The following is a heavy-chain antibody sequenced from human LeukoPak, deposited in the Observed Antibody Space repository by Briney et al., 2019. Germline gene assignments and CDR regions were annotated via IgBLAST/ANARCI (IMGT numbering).Heavy chain of an antibody. D-gene: IGHD6-19*01. Sequence: PGGYLRLSCAASGFTFSSYVMHWVRQAPGKGLEWVAVIWHDGSNKYYADSVKGRFTLSRDNSKNTLYLQMNSLRAEDTAVYYCAKNSGGQWLVHHYFDYWGQGTLVTVSS. CDR3: AKNSGGQWLVHHYFDY. CDR2: IWHDGSNK. J-gene: IGHJ4*02. V-gene: IGHV3-33*06. CDR1: GFTFSSYV.